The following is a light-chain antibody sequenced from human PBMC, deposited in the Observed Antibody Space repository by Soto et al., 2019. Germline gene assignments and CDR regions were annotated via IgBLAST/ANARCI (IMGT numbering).Light chain of an antibody. CDR2: DNN. V-gene: IGLV1-40*01. Sequence: QSVLTQPPSVSGAPGQRVTISCTGSSSNIGAGYDVHWYQQLPGTAPKLLIYDNNNRPSGVPDRFSGSKSGTSASLAITGLQAEDEADYFCQSYDTSLSGFYVFGTGTKLNVL. CDR1: SSNIGAGYD. CDR3: QSYDTSLSGFYV. J-gene: IGLJ1*01.